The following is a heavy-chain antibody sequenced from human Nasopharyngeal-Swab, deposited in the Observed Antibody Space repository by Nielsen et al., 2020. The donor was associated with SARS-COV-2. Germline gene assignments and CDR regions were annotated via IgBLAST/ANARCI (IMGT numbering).Heavy chain of an antibody. Sequence: GASLKISCAASGFTFDDYAMHWVRQAPGKGLEWVSLISGDGGSTYYADSVKGRFTISRDNSKNSLYLQMNSLRTEDTALYYCAKDLSSSWYEYYYYGMDVWGQGTTVTVSS. J-gene: IGHJ6*02. CDR2: ISGDGGST. CDR1: GFTFDDYA. CDR3: AKDLSSSWYEYYYYGMDV. D-gene: IGHD6-13*01. V-gene: IGHV3-43*02.